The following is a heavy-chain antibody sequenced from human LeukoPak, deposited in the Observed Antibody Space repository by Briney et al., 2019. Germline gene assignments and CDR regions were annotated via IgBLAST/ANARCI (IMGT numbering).Heavy chain of an antibody. Sequence: PGGSLRLSCLASGFSFSNYAMSWVCQAPGKGLEWVSNAGSSSRLYGDSVNGRFSVSRDNSKNTLYLQINSLRADDTAVYYCAKQRGALRENYYMDVWGKGTTVTVSS. CDR1: GFSFSNYA. J-gene: IGHJ6*03. V-gene: IGHV3-23*01. CDR3: AKQRGALRENYYMDV. CDR2: AGSSSR.